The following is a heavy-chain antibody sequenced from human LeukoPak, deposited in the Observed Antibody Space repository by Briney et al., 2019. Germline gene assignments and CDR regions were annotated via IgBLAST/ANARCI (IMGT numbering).Heavy chain of an antibody. CDR2: IVVGSGVT. Sequence: GASVKVSCKASGISFMSSAVQWVRQARGQRLEWIGWIVVGSGVTNYAQKFLERVTITRDMSTSTVFMELSSLRPEDTALYYCAAEKRLYCSGGACYPDAFDIWGQGTMVTVSS. CDR3: AAEKRLYCSGGACYPDAFDI. J-gene: IGHJ3*02. CDR1: GISFMSSA. D-gene: IGHD2-15*01. V-gene: IGHV1-58*01.